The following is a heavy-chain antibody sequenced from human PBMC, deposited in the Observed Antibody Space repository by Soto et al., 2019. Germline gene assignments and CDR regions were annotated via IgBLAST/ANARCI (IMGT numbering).Heavy chain of an antibody. J-gene: IGHJ5*02. Sequence: SETLSLTCAVYGGSLSGYYWGWFRQPPGKGLEWIGEINHSGSTNYNPSLKSRVTISVDTSKNQFSLKLSSVTAADTAVYYCARGWYSSRWYGNLYNWFDPWGQGTLVTVSS. CDR1: GGSLSGYY. D-gene: IGHD6-13*01. V-gene: IGHV4-34*01. CDR3: ARGWYSSRWYGNLYNWFDP. CDR2: INHSGST.